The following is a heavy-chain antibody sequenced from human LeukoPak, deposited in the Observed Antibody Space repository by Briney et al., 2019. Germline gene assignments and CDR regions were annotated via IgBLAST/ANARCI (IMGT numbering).Heavy chain of an antibody. J-gene: IGHJ4*02. D-gene: IGHD6-13*01. CDR1: GFTFSSYA. CDR2: ISGSGGST. Sequence: GGSLRLSCAASGFTFSSYAMSWVRQAPGKGLEWVSAISGSGGSTYYADSVKGRFTISRDNSKNTLYLQMNSLRAEDTAVYYCANGGQYSSSWKAYYFGYWGQGTLVTVSS. CDR3: ANGGQYSSSWKAYYFGY. V-gene: IGHV3-23*01.